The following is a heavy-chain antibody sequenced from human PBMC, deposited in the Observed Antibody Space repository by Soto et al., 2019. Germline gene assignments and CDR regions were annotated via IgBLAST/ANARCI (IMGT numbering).Heavy chain of an antibody. D-gene: IGHD2-21*01. CDR1: GFSLSTSGVG. CDR2: IYWDDVQ. Sequence: QITLKESGPTLVKPTQTLTLTCTFSGFSLSTSGVGVGWIRQPPGKALEWLALIYWDDVQRYSPSLKSRLSIPKDTSKNPVVLTMTTMDPVDTATYYCAHRRIVGTSNWFDPWGQGTLVTVSS. J-gene: IGHJ5*02. CDR3: AHRRIVGTSNWFDP. V-gene: IGHV2-5*02.